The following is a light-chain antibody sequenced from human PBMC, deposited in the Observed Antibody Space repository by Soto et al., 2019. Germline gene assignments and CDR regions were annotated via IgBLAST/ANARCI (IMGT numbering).Light chain of an antibody. CDR1: QSVSTF. V-gene: IGKV3-11*01. J-gene: IGKJ5*01. CDR3: QQRSNWPPIT. Sequence: EILLTQSPATLSLSPGERATRSGRASQSVSTFLAWYQHKPGQAPRLLIYDASNRATGIPARFSGSGSGTDFTLTISSLEPEDFAVYYCQQRSNWPPITFGHGPRLEL. CDR2: DAS.